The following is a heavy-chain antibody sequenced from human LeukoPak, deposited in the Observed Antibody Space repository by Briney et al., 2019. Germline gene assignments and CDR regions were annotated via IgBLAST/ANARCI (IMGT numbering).Heavy chain of an antibody. CDR3: AKGHPGGAYYCYYGMDV. CDR2: LSGSGGTT. V-gene: IGHV3-23*01. CDR1: GFTFSDYS. J-gene: IGHJ6*02. D-gene: IGHD1-26*01. Sequence: GGSLRLSCAASGFTFSDYSMSWVRQAPGKGLEWVSALSGSGGTTYSADSVKGRFTISRDNSKNTLYLQMNSLRAEDTAVYYCAKGHPGGAYYCYYGMDVWGQGTTVTVSS.